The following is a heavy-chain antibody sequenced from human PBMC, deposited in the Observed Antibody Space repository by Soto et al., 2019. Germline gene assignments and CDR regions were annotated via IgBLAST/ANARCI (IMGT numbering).Heavy chain of an antibody. Sequence: SETLSLTCTVSGGSISSYYWSWIRQPPGKGLEWIGYIYYSGSTNYNPSLKSRVTISVDTSKNQFSLKLSSVTAADTAVYYCAGGAGVSSTSPRGYYYYYMDVWGKGTTVTVSS. D-gene: IGHD2-2*01. CDR1: GGSISSYY. V-gene: IGHV4-59*01. J-gene: IGHJ6*03. CDR2: IYYSGST. CDR3: AGGAGVSSTSPRGYYYYYMDV.